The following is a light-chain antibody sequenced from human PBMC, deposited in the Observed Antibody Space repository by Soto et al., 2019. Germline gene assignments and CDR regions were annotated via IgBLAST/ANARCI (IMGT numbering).Light chain of an antibody. J-gene: IGKJ1*01. CDR3: QQHGSSPPT. CDR1: QSVSSSY. V-gene: IGKV3-20*01. Sequence: EIVLTQSPGTLSLSPGERATLSCRASQSVSSSYLAWYQQKPGQGPRLLFYGAYRRATGIPDRFSGSESGTDFTLTISRLEPDDFAVYYCQQHGSSPPTFGEGTKVEIK. CDR2: GAY.